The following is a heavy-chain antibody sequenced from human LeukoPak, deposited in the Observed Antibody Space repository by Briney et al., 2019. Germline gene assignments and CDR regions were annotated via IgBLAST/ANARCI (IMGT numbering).Heavy chain of an antibody. V-gene: IGHV4-59*01. Sequence: PSETLSLTCTVSGGSISSYYWSWIRQPPGKGLEWIGYIYYSGSTNYNPSLKSRVTISVDTSKNQFSLKLSSVTAADTAVYYCATSRGPPPRYFDYWGQGTLVTVSS. CDR2: IYYSGST. J-gene: IGHJ4*02. CDR3: ATSRGPPPRYFDY. CDR1: GGSISSYY.